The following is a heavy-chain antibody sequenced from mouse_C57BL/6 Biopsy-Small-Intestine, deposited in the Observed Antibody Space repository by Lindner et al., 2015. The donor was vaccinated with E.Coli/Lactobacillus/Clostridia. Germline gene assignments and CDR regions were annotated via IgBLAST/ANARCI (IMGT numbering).Heavy chain of an antibody. CDR3: ARGDSLDY. CDR1: GYTFISYG. Sequence: VQLQESGVELARPGASVKLSCKASGYTFISYGLSWVRQRPGQGLEWIGEIYPRSDDTSYNEKFKGKATLTADKSSSTAYMELRSLTSEDSAVYFCARGDSLDYWGQGTTLTVSS. V-gene: IGHV1-81*01. J-gene: IGHJ2*01. CDR2: IYPRSDDT.